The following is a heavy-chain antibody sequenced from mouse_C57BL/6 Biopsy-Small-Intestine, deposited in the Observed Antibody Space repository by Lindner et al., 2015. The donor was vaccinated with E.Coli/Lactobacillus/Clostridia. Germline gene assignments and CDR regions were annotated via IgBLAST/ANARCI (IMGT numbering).Heavy chain of an antibody. Sequence: VQLQESGAELARPGASVKLSCKASGYTFTSYGISWVKQRTGQGLEWIGEIYPRSGNTYYNEKFKGKATLTADKSSSTAYMELRSLTSEDSAVYFCARPMAFYYGNYYFDYWGQGTTLTVSS. J-gene: IGHJ2*01. CDR1: GYTFTSYG. D-gene: IGHD2-1*01. CDR2: IYPRSGNT. V-gene: IGHV1-81*01. CDR3: ARPMAFYYGNYYFDY.